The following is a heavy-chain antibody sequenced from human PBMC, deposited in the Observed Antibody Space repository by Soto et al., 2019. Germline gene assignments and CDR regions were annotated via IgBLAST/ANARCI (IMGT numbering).Heavy chain of an antibody. J-gene: IGHJ6*02. CDR3: ARVSHNNYDFWSGPHSYGMDV. D-gene: IGHD3-3*01. Sequence: GGALRLSCAAFGFKISSSSMNWVRQAPGRGLEWVAYISDGSSTSYADSVKGRFTISRDNAKNTLYLQMNSLRAEDTAVYYCARVSHNNYDFWSGPHSYGMDVWGQGTTVTVSS. V-gene: IGHV3-74*01. CDR2: ISDGSST. CDR1: GFKISSSS.